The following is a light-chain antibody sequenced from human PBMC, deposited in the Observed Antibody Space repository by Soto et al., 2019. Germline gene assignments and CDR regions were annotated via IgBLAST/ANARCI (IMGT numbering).Light chain of an antibody. J-gene: IGLJ1*01. CDR1: SSNIGSNT. CDR3: AAWDDSLNGPNYV. V-gene: IGLV1-44*01. CDR2: SNN. Sequence: QAVRSQPPSGSGTPVQRVTISCSGSSSNIGSNTVNWYQQLPGTAPKLLIYSNNQRPSGVPDRFSGSKSGTSASLAISGLQSEDEADYYCAAWDDSLNGPNYVFGTGTKVTAL.